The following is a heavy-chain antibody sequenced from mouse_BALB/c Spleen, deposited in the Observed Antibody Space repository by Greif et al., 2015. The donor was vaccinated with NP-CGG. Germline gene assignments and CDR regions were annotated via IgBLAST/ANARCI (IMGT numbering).Heavy chain of an antibody. V-gene: IGHV14-3*02. D-gene: IGHD2-3*01. CDR2: IDPANGNT. J-gene: IGHJ4*01. CDR3: ARRGYDGYYYAMDY. CDR1: GFNIKDTY. Sequence: EVKVVESGAELVKPGASVKLSCTASGFNIKDTYMHWVKQRPEQGLEWIGRIDPANGNTKYDPKFQGKATITADTSSNTAYLQLSSPTSEDTAVYYCARRGYDGYYYAMDYWGQGTSVTVSS.